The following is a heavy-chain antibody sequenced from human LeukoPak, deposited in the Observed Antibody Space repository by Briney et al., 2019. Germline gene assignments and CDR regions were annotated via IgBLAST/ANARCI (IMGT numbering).Heavy chain of an antibody. CDR3: AKDGPKRWGSGSYYYFDY. Sequence: GGSLRLSCAASGFTFSSYGMHWVRQAPGKGLEWVAVISYDGSNKYYADSVKGRFTISRDNSKNTLYLQMNGLRAEDTAVYYCAKDGPKRWGSGSYYYFDYWGQGTLVTVSS. CDR2: ISYDGSNK. D-gene: IGHD1-26*01. J-gene: IGHJ4*02. V-gene: IGHV3-30*18. CDR1: GFTFSSYG.